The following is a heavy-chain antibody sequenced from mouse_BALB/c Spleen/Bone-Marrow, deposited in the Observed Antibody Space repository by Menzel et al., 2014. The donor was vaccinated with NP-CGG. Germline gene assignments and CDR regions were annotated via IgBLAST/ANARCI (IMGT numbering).Heavy chain of an antibody. CDR3: ARLSYDDFDY. CDR2: ISAGGSYT. V-gene: IGHV5-4*02. J-gene: IGHJ2*01. Sequence: EVQLQQSGGGLVKPGGSLKLSCAASGFTFSDSYMYWVRQTPEKRLEWVATISAGGSYTYYPDSVKGRFTISRDNAKNNLYLQMSSLKSEDTAMCYFARLSYDDFDYWGQGTTLTVSS. CDR1: GFTFSDSY. D-gene: IGHD2-3*01.